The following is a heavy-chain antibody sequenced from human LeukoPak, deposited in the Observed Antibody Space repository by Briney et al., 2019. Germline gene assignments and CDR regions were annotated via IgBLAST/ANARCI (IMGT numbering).Heavy chain of an antibody. Sequence: SETLSLTCAVSGGSISSSNWWSWVRQPPGEGLEWIGEIYHSGSTNYNPSLKSRVTISVDKSKNQFSLKLSSVTAADTAVYYCARAYCSGGSCYRDDAFDIWGQGTMVTVSS. D-gene: IGHD2-15*01. CDR2: IYHSGST. J-gene: IGHJ3*02. V-gene: IGHV4-4*02. CDR3: ARAYCSGGSCYRDDAFDI. CDR1: GGSISSSNW.